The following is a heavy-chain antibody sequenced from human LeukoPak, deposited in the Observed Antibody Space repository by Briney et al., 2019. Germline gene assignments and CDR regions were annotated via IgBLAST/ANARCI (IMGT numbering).Heavy chain of an antibody. CDR1: GGSISSYY. Sequence: SETLSLTCTVSGGSISSYYWSWIRQPAGKGLEWIGRVYTSGSTNYNPSLKSRVTMSVDTSKKQFSLKLRSVTAADTAVYYCGRVGAAHPSDYGGYYYFDYWGQGNLVTVSS. CDR3: GRVGAAHPSDYGGYYYFDY. J-gene: IGHJ4*02. D-gene: IGHD4-23*01. V-gene: IGHV4-4*07. CDR2: VYTSGST.